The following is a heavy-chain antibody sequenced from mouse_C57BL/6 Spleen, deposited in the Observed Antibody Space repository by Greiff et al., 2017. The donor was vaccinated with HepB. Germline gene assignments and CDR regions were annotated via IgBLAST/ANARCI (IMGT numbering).Heavy chain of an antibody. D-gene: IGHD2-1*01. CDR3: ARRSLPDWYFDV. J-gene: IGHJ1*03. CDR1: GYTFTDYN. V-gene: IGHV1-22*01. CDR2: INPNNGGT. Sequence: EVQLQQSGPELVKPGASVKMSCKASGYTFTDYNMHWVKQSHGKSLEWIGYINPNNGGTSYNQKFKGKATLTVNKSSSTAYMELRSLTSEDSAVYYCARRSLPDWYFDVWGTGTTVTVSS.